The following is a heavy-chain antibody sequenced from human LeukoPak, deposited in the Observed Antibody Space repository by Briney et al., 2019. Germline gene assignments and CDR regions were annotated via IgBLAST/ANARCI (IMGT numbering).Heavy chain of an antibody. D-gene: IGHD1-26*01. Sequence: NTSETLSLTCTVSGGSISSYYWSWIRQPPGKGLEWIGYIYYSGSTNYNPSLKSRVTISVDTSKNQFSLKLSSVTAADTAVYYCVRGGYSGSYDYWGQGTLVTVSS. J-gene: IGHJ4*02. CDR1: GGSISSYY. V-gene: IGHV4-59*01. CDR2: IYYSGST. CDR3: VRGGYSGSYDY.